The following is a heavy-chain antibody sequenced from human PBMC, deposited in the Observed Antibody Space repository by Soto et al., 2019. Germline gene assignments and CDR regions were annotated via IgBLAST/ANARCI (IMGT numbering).Heavy chain of an antibody. Sequence: QVQLVESGGGVVQPGRSLRLSCAASGFTFSSYAMHWVRQAPGKGLEWVAVISYDGSNKYYADSVKGRFTISRDKYKNVRYLQMNSRRAGDTAVYYCASALWFGPPTDYWGQGTLVTVSS. CDR2: ISYDGSNK. V-gene: IGHV3-30-3*01. D-gene: IGHD3-10*01. CDR1: GFTFSSYA. CDR3: ASALWFGPPTDY. J-gene: IGHJ4*02.